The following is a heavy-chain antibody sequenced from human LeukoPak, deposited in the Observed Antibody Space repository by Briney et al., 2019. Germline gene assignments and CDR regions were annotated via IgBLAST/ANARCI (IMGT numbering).Heavy chain of an antibody. D-gene: IGHD6-13*01. CDR1: GGSFSGYY. V-gene: IGHV4-34*01. J-gene: IGHJ5*02. CDR2: INHSGST. CDR3: ARTGWKGSSWHMNWFDP. Sequence: SETLSLTCAVYGGSFSGYYWSWIRQPPGKGLEWIGEINHSGSTNYNPSLKSRVTISVDTSKNQFSLKLSSVTAADTAVYCCARTGWKGSSWHMNWFDPWGQGTLVTVSS.